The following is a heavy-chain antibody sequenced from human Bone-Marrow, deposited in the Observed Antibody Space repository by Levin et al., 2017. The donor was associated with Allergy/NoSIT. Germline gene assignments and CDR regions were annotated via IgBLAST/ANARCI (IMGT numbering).Heavy chain of an antibody. J-gene: IGHJ4*02. V-gene: IGHV3-30*18. CDR1: GFTFRSYG. CDR3: AKGLLTPSVAGTALDY. Sequence: GGSLRLSCAASGFTFRSYGMHWVRLVPGKGLEWLAVLSSDGGNKYFLDSVRGRFTISRDNSKNTLYLQMSSLRAEDSAVYYCAKGLLTPSVAGTALDYWGQGTLVTVSS. CDR2: LSSDGGNK. D-gene: IGHD6-19*01.